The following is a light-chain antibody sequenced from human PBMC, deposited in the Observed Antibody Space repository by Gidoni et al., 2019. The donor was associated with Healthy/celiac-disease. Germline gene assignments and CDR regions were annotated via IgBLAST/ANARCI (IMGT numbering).Light chain of an antibody. CDR2: DAS. V-gene: IGKV3-11*01. CDR3: QQRSNWPLT. Sequence: EIVLTQSPATLSLSPGERATLSCRASQSVSSYLAWYQQKPGQAPRLLIYDASNRATGIPARFSGSGSWTDFTLTLSSLEPEDFAVYYCQQRSNWPLTFGGXTKVEIK. J-gene: IGKJ4*01. CDR1: QSVSSY.